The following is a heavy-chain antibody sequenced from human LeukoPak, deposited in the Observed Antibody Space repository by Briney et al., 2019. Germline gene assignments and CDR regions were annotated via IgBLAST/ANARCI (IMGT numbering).Heavy chain of an antibody. D-gene: IGHD3-3*01. CDR1: GYTFTSYD. Sequence: GASVKVSCKASGYTFTSYDFNWVRQATGQGLEWMGWMNPNSGNTGYAQKFQGRVTMTRNTSISTAYMELSSLRSEDTAVYYCARVRRFLEWLFPGGYYYYGMDVWGQGTTVTVSS. CDR2: MNPNSGNT. V-gene: IGHV1-8*01. CDR3: ARVRRFLEWLFPGGYYYYGMDV. J-gene: IGHJ6*02.